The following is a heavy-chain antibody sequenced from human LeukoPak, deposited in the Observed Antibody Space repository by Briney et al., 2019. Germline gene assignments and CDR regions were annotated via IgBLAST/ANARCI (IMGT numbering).Heavy chain of an antibody. V-gene: IGHV1-18*04. D-gene: IGHD4-17*01. CDR3: ARATGRGYSDPDY. Sequence: ASVKVSCKASGYTFTGYYMHWVRQAPGQGLEWMGWISAYNGNTNYAQKLQGRVTMTTDTSTSTAYMELRSLRSDDTAVYYCARATGRGYSDPDYWGQGTLVTVSS. CDR2: ISAYNGNT. J-gene: IGHJ4*02. CDR1: GYTFTGYY.